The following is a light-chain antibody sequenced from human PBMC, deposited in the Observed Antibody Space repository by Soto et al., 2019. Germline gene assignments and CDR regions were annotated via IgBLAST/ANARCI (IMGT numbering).Light chain of an antibody. V-gene: IGKV3-15*01. J-gene: IGKJ1*01. CDR3: QHDNTWLWP. CDR2: GAS. CDR1: QIVHAN. Sequence: EVVMTQSPATLSVSPGERATLSCRASQIVHANLAWYQQKPGQAPRRLIHGASNRATGVPARFIGSGFGPEFLLTSRGLQYEDFGVYYCQHDNTWLWPFGQGTKVEI.